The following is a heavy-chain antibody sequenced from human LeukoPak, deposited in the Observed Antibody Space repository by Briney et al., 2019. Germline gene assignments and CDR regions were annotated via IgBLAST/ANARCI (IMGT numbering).Heavy chain of an antibody. CDR2: IDTDGSTT. Sequence: QPGGSLRLSGAASRFTFSSYWMHWVRQAPGKGLVWVSRIDTDGSTTTYADSVKGRFTISRDNAKNTLYLQMNSLRAEDTAVYYCARTIGSKNAFDLWGQGTMVTVSS. V-gene: IGHV3-74*01. J-gene: IGHJ3*01. D-gene: IGHD1-26*01. CDR3: ARTIGSKNAFDL. CDR1: RFTFSSYW.